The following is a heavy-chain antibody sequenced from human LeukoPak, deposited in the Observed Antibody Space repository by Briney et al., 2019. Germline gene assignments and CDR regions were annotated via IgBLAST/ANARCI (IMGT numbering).Heavy chain of an antibody. Sequence: PSETLSLTCAVYGGSFSGYYWSWIRQPPGKGLEWIGEINHSGSTNYNPSLKSRVTISVDTSKNQFSLKLSSVTAADTAVYYCASGPGYYASGTYYTSKRPPNNYYYGMDVWGQGTTVTVSS. CDR1: GGSFSGYY. J-gene: IGHJ6*02. V-gene: IGHV4-34*01. CDR3: ASGPGYYASGTYYTSKRPPNNYYYGMDV. D-gene: IGHD3-10*01. CDR2: INHSGST.